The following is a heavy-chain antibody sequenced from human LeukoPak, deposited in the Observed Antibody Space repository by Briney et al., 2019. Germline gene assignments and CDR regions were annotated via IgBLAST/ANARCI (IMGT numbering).Heavy chain of an antibody. D-gene: IGHD2-15*01. J-gene: IGHJ6*03. V-gene: IGHV4-34*01. Sequence: NPSETLSLTCAVYGGYFSDYYWGWIRQPPGKGLEWIGEINHSGSTNYNPSLKSRVSISVDTSKNQFSLKLTSVTAADTAVYYCARMRGGGIGYHYYVDVWGKGTTVIVSS. CDR2: INHSGST. CDR3: ARMRGGGIGYHYYVDV. CDR1: GGYFSDYY.